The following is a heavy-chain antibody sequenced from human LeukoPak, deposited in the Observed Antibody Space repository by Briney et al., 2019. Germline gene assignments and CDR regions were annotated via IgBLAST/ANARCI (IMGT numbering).Heavy chain of an antibody. CDR3: ARKVTYYDFWSGTYAFDI. CDR1: GFTFSSYW. J-gene: IGHJ3*02. V-gene: IGHV3-7*01. CDR2: IKQDGSEK. D-gene: IGHD3-3*01. Sequence: GGSLRLSCAASGFTFSSYWMSWVRQAPGKGLEWVANIKQDGSEKYYVDSVKGRFTISRDNAENSLYLQMNSLRAEDTAEYYCARKVTYYDFWSGTYAFDIWGQGTMVTVSS.